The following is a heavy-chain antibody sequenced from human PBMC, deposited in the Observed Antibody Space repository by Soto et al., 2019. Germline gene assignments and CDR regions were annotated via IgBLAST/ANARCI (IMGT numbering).Heavy chain of an antibody. D-gene: IGHD6-19*01. CDR3: ASPIAVAGTGYYYYYGMDV. CDR1: GGTFSSYA. Sequence: SVKVSCKASGGTFSSYAISWVRQAPGQGLEWMGGIIPIFGTANYAQKFQGRVTITADESTGTAYMELSSLRSEDTAVYYCASPIAVAGTGYYYYYGMDVWGQGTTVTVSS. CDR2: IIPIFGTA. J-gene: IGHJ6*02. V-gene: IGHV1-69*13.